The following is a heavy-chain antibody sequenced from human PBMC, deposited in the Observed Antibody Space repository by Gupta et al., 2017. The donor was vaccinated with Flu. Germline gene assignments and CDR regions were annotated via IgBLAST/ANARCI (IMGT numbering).Heavy chain of an antibody. CDR3: ATGLRWGREGGVFDF. V-gene: IGHV1-69-2*01. D-gene: IGHD3-16*01. Sequence: QAPGKGPEWMGLIDPEDGETSYAERFQGRVTISADTSIYTAFLDLSSLRSDDTAVYYCATGLRWGREGGVFDFWGQGTLVTVSS. CDR2: IDPEDGET. J-gene: IGHJ3*01.